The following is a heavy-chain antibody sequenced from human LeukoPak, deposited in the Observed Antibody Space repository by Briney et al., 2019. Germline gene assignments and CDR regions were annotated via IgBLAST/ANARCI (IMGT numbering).Heavy chain of an antibody. V-gene: IGHV3-9*01. Sequence: SLRLSCTTSGFKFDDYGMNWVRQAPGKGLEWVSAITWNSVSMGYADSVKGRFTISRDNAKNSLYLQMNSLRPEDTALYYCAKGGSSWTTLDYWGQGTLVTVSS. J-gene: IGHJ4*02. CDR3: AKGGSSWTTLDY. D-gene: IGHD6-13*01. CDR2: ITWNSVSM. CDR1: GFKFDDYG.